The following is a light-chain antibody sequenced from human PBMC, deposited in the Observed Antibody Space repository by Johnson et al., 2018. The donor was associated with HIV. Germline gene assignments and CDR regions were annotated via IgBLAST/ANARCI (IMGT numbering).Light chain of an antibody. V-gene: IGLV1-51*02. CDR2: ENN. Sequence: QSVLTQPPSVSAAPGQRVTISCSGSSSNIGNNYVSWYQQLPGTAPKLLIYENNKRPSGIPERFSGSKSGTSATLGITGLQTGDEADYYCGTWDSSLSGVFGTGTKVTVL. CDR3: GTWDSSLSGV. CDR1: SSNIGNNY. J-gene: IGLJ1*01.